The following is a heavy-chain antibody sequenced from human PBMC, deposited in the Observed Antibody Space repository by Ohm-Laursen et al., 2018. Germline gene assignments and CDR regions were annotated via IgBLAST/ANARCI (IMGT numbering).Heavy chain of an antibody. J-gene: IGHJ4*02. D-gene: IGHD2-2*01. CDR2: ISYDGSNK. V-gene: IGHV3-30*18. Sequence: SLRLSCSASGFTFSSYGMHWVRQAPGKGLEWVAVISYDGSNKYYADSVKGRFTISRDNSKNTLYLQMNSLRAEDTAVYYRAKDRDIVVVPAAPGDYWGQGTLVTVSS. CDR3: AKDRDIVVVPAAPGDY. CDR1: GFTFSSYG.